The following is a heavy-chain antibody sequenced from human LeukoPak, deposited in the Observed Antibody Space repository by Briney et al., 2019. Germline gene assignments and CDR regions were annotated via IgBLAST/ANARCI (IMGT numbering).Heavy chain of an antibody. CDR1: GFTFSSYW. V-gene: IGHV3-74*01. J-gene: IGHJ4*02. CDR2: ISSDGSST. D-gene: IGHD3-10*01. CDR3: ARVERYYGSGSLIDY. Sequence: GGSLRLSCAASGFTFSSYWMHWVRQAPGKGLVWVSRISSDGSSTSYADSVKGRFTISRDNAKNTLYLQMNSLRAEDTAVYCCARVERYYGSGSLIDYWGQGTLVTVSS.